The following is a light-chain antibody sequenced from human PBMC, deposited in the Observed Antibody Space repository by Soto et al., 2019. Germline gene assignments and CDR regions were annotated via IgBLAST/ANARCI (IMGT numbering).Light chain of an antibody. CDR2: WAS. V-gene: IGKV4-1*01. Sequence: DIVMTQSPDSLAVSLGERATINCKSSQSLLYNVNNKNYLAWYQKKPGQPPKLLIYWASTRESGLPDRFSGSGSGTDFTLTISSLQAEDVAFYYCQHSYNGPRTFGQATKVEIK. CDR3: QHSYNGPRT. CDR1: QSLLYNVNNKNY. J-gene: IGKJ1*01.